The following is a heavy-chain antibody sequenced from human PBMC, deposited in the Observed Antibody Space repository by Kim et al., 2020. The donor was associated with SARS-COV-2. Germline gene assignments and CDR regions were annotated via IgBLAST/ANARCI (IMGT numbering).Heavy chain of an antibody. D-gene: IGHD3-9*01. Sequence: GGSLRLSCAASGFTFSSYWMHWVRQAPGKGLVWVSRINSDGSSTSYADSVKGRFTISRDNAKNTLYLQMNSLRAEDTAVYYCARASYYDILTFDYWGQGTLVTVSS. CDR1: GFTFSSYW. J-gene: IGHJ4*02. CDR2: INSDGSST. V-gene: IGHV3-74*01. CDR3: ARASYYDILTFDY.